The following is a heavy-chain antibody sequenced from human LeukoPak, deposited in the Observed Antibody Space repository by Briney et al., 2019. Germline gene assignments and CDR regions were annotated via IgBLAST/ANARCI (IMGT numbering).Heavy chain of an antibody. V-gene: IGHV4-39*01. CDR2: IYYSGST. Sequence: SETLSLTCIVSGGSTSSHAYYWGWVRQPPGKGLEWIGSIYYSGSTYYNPSLKGRVTISVDTSKNQFSLKLSSVTAADTAVYYCARYLAAGYFDLWGRGTLVTVSS. J-gene: IGHJ2*01. CDR1: GGSTSSHAYY. D-gene: IGHD6-25*01. CDR3: ARYLAAGYFDL.